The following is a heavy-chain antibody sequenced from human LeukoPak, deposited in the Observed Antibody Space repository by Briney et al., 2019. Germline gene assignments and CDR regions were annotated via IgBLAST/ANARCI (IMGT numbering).Heavy chain of an antibody. V-gene: IGHV3-21*01. CDR2: ISSSSSYI. J-gene: IGHJ4*02. D-gene: IGHD4-17*01. Sequence: PGGSLRLSCAASGFTFSSYSMNWVRQAPGKGLEWVSSISSSSSYIYYAGSVKGRFTISRDNAKNSLYLQMNSLRAEDTAVYYCASPLTVTTSTNLDYWGQGTLVTVSS. CDR3: ASPLTVTTSTNLDY. CDR1: GFTFSSYS.